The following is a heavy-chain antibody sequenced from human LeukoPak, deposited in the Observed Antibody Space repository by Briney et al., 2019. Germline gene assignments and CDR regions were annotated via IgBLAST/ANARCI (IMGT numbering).Heavy chain of an antibody. CDR2: INHSGST. D-gene: IGHD2-15*01. CDR1: GGSFSGYY. Sequence: SETLSLTCAVYGGSFSGYYWSWIRQPPGKGLEWIGEINHSGSTNYNPSLKSRVTISVDTSKNQFSLKLSSVTAADTAVYYCVRAGYCSGGSCYSVGAFDIWGQGTMVTVSS. V-gene: IGHV4-34*01. J-gene: IGHJ3*02. CDR3: VRAGYCSGGSCYSVGAFDI.